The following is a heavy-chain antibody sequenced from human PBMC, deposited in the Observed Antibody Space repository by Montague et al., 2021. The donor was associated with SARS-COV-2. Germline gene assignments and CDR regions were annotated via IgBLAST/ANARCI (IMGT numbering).Heavy chain of an antibody. CDR2: TYYRSKWYN. Sequence: CAISGDSVSSNIATWNWIRQSPSRGPERLGRTYYRSKWYNDYAEXVKSRITIDPDTSKHQFSLHLNSVTPEDTAVYYCARIPVGSKYYFDFWGQGTLVTVSS. CDR1: GDSVSSNIAT. D-gene: IGHD2-2*01. CDR3: ARIPVGSKYYFDF. J-gene: IGHJ4*02. V-gene: IGHV6-1*01.